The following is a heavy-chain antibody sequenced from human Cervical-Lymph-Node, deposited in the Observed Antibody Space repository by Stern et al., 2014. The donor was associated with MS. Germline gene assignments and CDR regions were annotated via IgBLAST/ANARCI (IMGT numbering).Heavy chain of an antibody. D-gene: IGHD1-26*01. CDR1: GGSVSSGSYY. Sequence: QVQLQESGPGLVKPSETLSLTCTVSGGSVSSGSYYWSWIRQPPGKGLEWIGYIYYSGSTNYNPSLKSRVTISVDTSKNQFSLKLSSVTAADTAVYYCARDPGIVGATTNAFDIWGQGTMVTVSS. CDR3: ARDPGIVGATTNAFDI. V-gene: IGHV4-61*01. CDR2: IYYSGST. J-gene: IGHJ3*02.